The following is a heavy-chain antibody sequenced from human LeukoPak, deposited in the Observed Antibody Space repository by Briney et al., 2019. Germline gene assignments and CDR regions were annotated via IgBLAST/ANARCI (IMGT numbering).Heavy chain of an antibody. CDR2: IYISGIT. Sequence: SETLSVTCTVSGGSISSYYWSWIRQPAGKGLEWIGRIYISGITNYNPSLKSRVTMSVDTSKNQFSLKLSSVTAADTAVYYCARDRGTWNDDGFDYWGQGTLVTVSS. CDR1: GGSISSYY. J-gene: IGHJ4*02. V-gene: IGHV4-4*07. D-gene: IGHD1-1*01. CDR3: ARDRGTWNDDGFDY.